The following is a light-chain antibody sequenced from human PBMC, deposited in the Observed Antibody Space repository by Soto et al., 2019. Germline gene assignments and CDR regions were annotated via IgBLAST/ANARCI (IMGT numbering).Light chain of an antibody. CDR3: QQYNNWPPYT. CDR1: QNVNSN. V-gene: IGKV3-15*01. J-gene: IGKJ2*01. Sequence: EIVITQSPATLSVSPGGRATLSCRASQNVNSNLAWYQQKPGQAPRLLVYGASTRASGIPARFSGSGSGTEFTLTISSLQSEDFAVYYCQQYNNWPPYTFGQGTKVDI. CDR2: GAS.